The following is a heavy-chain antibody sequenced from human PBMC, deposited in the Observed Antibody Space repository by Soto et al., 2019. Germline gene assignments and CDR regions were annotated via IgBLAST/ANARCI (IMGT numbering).Heavy chain of an antibody. D-gene: IGHD2-15*01. CDR1: GFTFSTYA. J-gene: IGHJ4*02. V-gene: IGHV3-23*01. CDR2: ISGSGGNST. CDR3: AKGGGSCCFDC. Sequence: AASGFTFSTYAMSWVRQAPGKGLEWVSAISGSGGNSTFYGDSVKGRFTISRDNSKNTLYLEMSSLGAEDTAAYYCAKGGGSCCFDCWGQGTQVTVSS.